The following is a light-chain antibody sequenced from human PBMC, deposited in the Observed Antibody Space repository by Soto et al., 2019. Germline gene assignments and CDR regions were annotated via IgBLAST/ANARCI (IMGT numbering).Light chain of an antibody. CDR1: QSVSSSY. CDR2: GAS. Sequence: VLTQSPATLSLSPGERSTLSCISSQSVSSSYLAWYQQKPGQAPRLLIYGASSRATGIPDRFSGSGSGTDFTLTISRLEPEDFAVYYCQQYGSSPKTFGQGTKVDIK. V-gene: IGKV3-20*01. J-gene: IGKJ1*01. CDR3: QQYGSSPKT.